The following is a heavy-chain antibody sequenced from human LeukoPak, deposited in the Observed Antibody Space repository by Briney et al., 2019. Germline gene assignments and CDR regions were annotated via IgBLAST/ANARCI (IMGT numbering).Heavy chain of an antibody. CDR1: GDSISSGDYY. J-gene: IGHJ5*02. D-gene: IGHD3-10*01. CDR2: MYSSGS. Sequence: PSETLSLTCTVSGDSISSGDYYLSWIRQTAGKGLEWIGRMYSSGSNYNPSLKSRVTMSIDTSTNQLSLKLSSVTAADTAVYYCARDSGTTGEVKFDPWGQGTLVTVSS. V-gene: IGHV4-61*02. CDR3: ARDSGTTGEVKFDP.